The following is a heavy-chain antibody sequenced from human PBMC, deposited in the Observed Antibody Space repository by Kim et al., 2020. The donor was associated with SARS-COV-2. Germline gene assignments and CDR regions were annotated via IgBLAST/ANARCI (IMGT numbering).Heavy chain of an antibody. J-gene: IGHJ4*02. CDR2: IKQDGSEK. V-gene: IGHV3-7*03. CDR3: ASGGSYYIIDY. D-gene: IGHD1-26*01. Sequence: GGSLRLSCAASGFTFSSYWMSWVRQAPGKGLEWVANIKQDGSEKYYVDSVKGRFTISRDNAKNSLYLQMNSLRAEDTAVYYCASGGSYYIIDYWGQGTLVTVSS. CDR1: GFTFSSYW.